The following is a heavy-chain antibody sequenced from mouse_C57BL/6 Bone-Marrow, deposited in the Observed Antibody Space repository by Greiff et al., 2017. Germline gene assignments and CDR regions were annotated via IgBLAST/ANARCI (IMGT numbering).Heavy chain of an antibody. J-gene: IGHJ1*03. V-gene: IGHV6-3*01. CDR1: GFTFSNYW. D-gene: IGHD1-1*01. Sequence: EVKLQESGGGLVQPGGSMKLSCVASGFTFSNYWMNWVRQSPEKGLEWVAQIRLKSDNYATHYAESVKGRFTISRDDSKSSVYLQMNNLRAEDTGIYYCTGEGSSLSYWYFDVWGTGTTVTVSS. CDR3: TGEGSSLSYWYFDV. CDR2: IRLKSDNYAT.